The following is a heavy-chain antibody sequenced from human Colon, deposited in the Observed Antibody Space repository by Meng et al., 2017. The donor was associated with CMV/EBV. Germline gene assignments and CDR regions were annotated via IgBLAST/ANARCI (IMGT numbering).Heavy chain of an antibody. D-gene: IGHD3-22*01. CDR2: ISSSSDI. CDR1: YG. CDR3: ARVRLPGAYHDSDGSPIKNWFDP. J-gene: IGHJ5*02. V-gene: IGHV3-21*06. Sequence: YGMSWIRQAPGRGLEWVSFISSSSDISYADSVKGRFTIFRDSAQNLLYLEMIGLRVEDTAVYYCARVRLPGAYHDSDGSPIKNWFDPWGQGTLVTVSS.